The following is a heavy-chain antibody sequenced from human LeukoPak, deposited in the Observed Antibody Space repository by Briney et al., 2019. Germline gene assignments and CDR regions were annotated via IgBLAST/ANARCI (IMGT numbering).Heavy chain of an antibody. D-gene: IGHD3-3*01. V-gene: IGHV4-39*07. CDR1: GGSISSSSYY. J-gene: IGHJ6*03. CDR3: ARVNTYYDFWSGYSDYYYYYHMDV. CDR2: IYYSGST. Sequence: SETLSLTCTVSGGSISSSSYYWGWIRQPPGKGLEWIGSIYYSGSTYYNPSLKSRVTISVDTSKNQFSLKLSSVTAADTAVYYCARVNTYYDFWSGYSDYYYYYHMDVWGKGTTVTVSS.